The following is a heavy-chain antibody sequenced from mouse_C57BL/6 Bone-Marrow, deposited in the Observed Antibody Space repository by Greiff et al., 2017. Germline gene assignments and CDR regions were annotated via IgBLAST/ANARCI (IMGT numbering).Heavy chain of an antibody. V-gene: IGHV5-17*01. D-gene: IGHD2-4*01. CDR1: GFTFSDYG. CDR3: ARGLRRYAMDY. Sequence: EVKLKESGGGLVKPGGSLKLSCAASGFTFSDYGMHWVRQAPEKGLEWVAYISSGSSTIYYADTVKGRFTISRDNAKNTLFLQMTSLRSEDTAMYYCARGLRRYAMDYWGQGTSVTVSS. CDR2: ISSGSSTI. J-gene: IGHJ4*01.